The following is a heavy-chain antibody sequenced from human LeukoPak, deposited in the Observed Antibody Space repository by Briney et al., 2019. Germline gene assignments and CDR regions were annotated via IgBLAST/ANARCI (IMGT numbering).Heavy chain of an antibody. V-gene: IGHV3-23*01. CDR3: AKDRDIVVVPAPYYFDY. D-gene: IGHD2-2*01. J-gene: IGHJ4*02. CDR1: GFTFSSYA. CDR2: ISGSGGST. Sequence: GGSLRLSCAASGFTFSSYAMSWVRKAPGKGLDWVSAISGSGGSTYYADSVKGRFTISRDNSKNTLYLQMNSLRAEDTAVYYCAKDRDIVVVPAPYYFDYWGQGTLVTVSS.